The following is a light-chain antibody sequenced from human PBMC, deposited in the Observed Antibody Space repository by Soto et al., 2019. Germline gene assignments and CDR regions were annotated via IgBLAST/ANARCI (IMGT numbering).Light chain of an antibody. Sequence: ENLLTQSPGTLSLSPGEGATLSCRASRGVSANYLAWYQQKPGQAPTLLIYGASIRAAGIPDRFSGSGSGTEFTLTISSLQPDDFATYYCQQYNSYSTFGQGTKVDI. CDR3: QQYNSYST. CDR1: RGVSANY. V-gene: IGKV3-20*01. CDR2: GAS. J-gene: IGKJ1*01.